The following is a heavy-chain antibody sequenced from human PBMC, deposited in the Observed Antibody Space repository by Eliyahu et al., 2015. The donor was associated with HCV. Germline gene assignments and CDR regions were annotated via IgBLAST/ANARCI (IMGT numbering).Heavy chain of an antibody. CDR2: INPXSGAS. J-gene: IGHJ4*02. V-gene: IGHV1-2*02. CDR3: ARASPIGGDKMAWEH. CDR1: GYAFTAYY. Sequence: QVQLVQSGAELKNPGASVKVSCKTSGYAFTAYYIHWVRQAPGQGLEWMGWINPXSGASNNEKFPDRVTLTRDTSINTVYMELSGLTSDDMAVYYCARASPIGGDKMAWEHWGQGTLVTVSS. D-gene: IGHD2-21*01.